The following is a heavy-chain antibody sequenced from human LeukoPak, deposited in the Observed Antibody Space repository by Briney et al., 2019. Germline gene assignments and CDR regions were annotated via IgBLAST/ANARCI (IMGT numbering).Heavy chain of an antibody. CDR2: ISSSSSYI. D-gene: IGHD1-7*01. V-gene: IGHV3-21*01. CDR3: ARERGGWNFDAFDI. J-gene: IGHJ3*02. CDR1: GFTFSSYE. Sequence: GGSLRLSCAASGFTFSSYEMNWVRQAPGKGLEWVSSISSSSSYIYYADSVKGRFTISRDNAKNSLYLQMNSLRAEDTAVYYCARERGGWNFDAFDIWGQGTMVTVSS.